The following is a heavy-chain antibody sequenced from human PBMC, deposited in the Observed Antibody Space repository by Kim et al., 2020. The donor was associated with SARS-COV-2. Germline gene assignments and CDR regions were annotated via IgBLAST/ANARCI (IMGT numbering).Heavy chain of an antibody. J-gene: IGHJ3*02. Sequence: KTNYAQKFQERVTITRDMSTSTAYMELSSLGSEDTAVYYCAAISADAFDIWGQGTMVTVSS. CDR2: KT. V-gene: IGHV1-58*01. CDR3: AAISADAFDI.